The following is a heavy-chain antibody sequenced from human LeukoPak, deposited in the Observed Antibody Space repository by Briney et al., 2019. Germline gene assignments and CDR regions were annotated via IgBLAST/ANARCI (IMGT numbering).Heavy chain of an antibody. Sequence: SETLSLTCAVYGGSFSGYYWSWIRQPPGKGLEWIGEIYYSGSTIYNPSLKSRVTISVDTSKKQFSLKLSSVTAADTAVYYCARHGTYYYGSGSPYYFDYWGQGTLVTVSS. CDR1: GGSFSGYY. J-gene: IGHJ4*02. CDR2: IYYSGST. CDR3: ARHGTYYYGSGSPYYFDY. D-gene: IGHD3-10*01. V-gene: IGHV4-34*01.